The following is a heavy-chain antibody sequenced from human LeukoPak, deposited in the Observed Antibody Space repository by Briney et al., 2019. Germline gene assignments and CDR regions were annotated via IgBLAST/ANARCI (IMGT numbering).Heavy chain of an antibody. CDR2: IYASGNT. J-gene: IGHJ4*02. D-gene: IGHD3-22*01. V-gene: IGHV4-4*07. Sequence: PSETLSLTCTVSGGSISSYHRSWIRQPAGKGLEWIGRIYASGNTNSNPSLKSRVTMSVDTSKNQFSLRLSSVTAADTAVYYCVRGIEQYYYDSGGYDYWGQGTLVTVSS. CDR3: VRGIEQYYYDSGGYDY. CDR1: GGSISSYH.